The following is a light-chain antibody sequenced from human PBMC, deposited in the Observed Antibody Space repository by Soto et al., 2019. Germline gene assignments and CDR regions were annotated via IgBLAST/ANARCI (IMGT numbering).Light chain of an antibody. CDR3: QQYNGDSWK. V-gene: IGKV1-5*01. CDR2: DAS. CDR1: QSISNL. Sequence: DIQMTQSPSTLSASVGDRVTITCRASQSISNLVAGYQQKPGKAPKVLIYDASSLESGVPSRFSGSGSGTEFTLTISSLQPDDFATYYCQQYNGDSWKFGQGTKVEVK. J-gene: IGKJ1*01.